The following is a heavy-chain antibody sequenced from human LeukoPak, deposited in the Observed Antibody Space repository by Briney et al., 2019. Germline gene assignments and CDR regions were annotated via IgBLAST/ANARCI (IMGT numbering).Heavy chain of an antibody. CDR3: ARALTVRGDLNFDY. Sequence: GGSLRLSCAASGFTLSNHDMHWVRQATGKGLEWVSGIGTAGDTYYPGSVKGRFTISRENAKNSLYLQMNNLRAGDTAVYYCARALTVRGDLNFDYWGQGTLVTVSS. D-gene: IGHD3-10*01. V-gene: IGHV3-13*04. CDR1: GFTLSNHD. J-gene: IGHJ4*02. CDR2: IGTAGDT.